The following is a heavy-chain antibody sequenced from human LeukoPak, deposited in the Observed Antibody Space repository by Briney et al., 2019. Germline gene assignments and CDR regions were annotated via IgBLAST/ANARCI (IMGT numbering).Heavy chain of an antibody. J-gene: IGHJ3*02. CDR1: GDNVPSNSAA. V-gene: IGHV6-1*01. Sequence: QTLSLTCVISGDNVPSNSAAWNWIRQSPSGGLEWLGRTYYRSKWFFDYAVSMKSRLTINSDTSQSHFSLQLRSVTPEDTAVYYCVRGDYDNSGGGFDIWGQGTLVTVSS. CDR2: TYYRSKWFF. CDR3: VRGDYDNSGGGFDI. D-gene: IGHD3-22*01.